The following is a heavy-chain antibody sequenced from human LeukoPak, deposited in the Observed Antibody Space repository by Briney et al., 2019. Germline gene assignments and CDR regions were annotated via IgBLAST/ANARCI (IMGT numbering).Heavy chain of an antibody. CDR3: ARGRTYYYDSSGYYY. CDR2: IYHSGST. J-gene: IGHJ4*02. CDR1: GGSISSSNW. Sequence: PSETLSLTCAVSGGSISSSNWWSWVRQPPGKGLEWIGEIYHSGSTNYNPSLKSRVTISVDKSKNQFSLKLSSVTAADTAVYYCARGRTYYYDSSGYYYWGQGTLVTVSS. D-gene: IGHD3-22*01. V-gene: IGHV4-4*02.